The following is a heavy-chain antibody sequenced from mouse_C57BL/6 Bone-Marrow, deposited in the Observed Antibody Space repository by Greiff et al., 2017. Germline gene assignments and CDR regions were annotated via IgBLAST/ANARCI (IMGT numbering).Heavy chain of an antibody. CDR1: GYTFTSYW. V-gene: IGHV1-53*01. CDR3: ARDVQLGEPYWYFDV. Sequence: VQLQQPGTELVKPGASVRLSCKASGYTFTSYWMHWVKQRPGQGLEWIGNINPSNGGTNYNEKFKSKATLTVDKSSSTAYMQLSSLTSEDTAVYDSARDVQLGEPYWYFDVWGTGTTVTVSS. J-gene: IGHJ1*03. CDR2: INPSNGGT. D-gene: IGHD4-1*02.